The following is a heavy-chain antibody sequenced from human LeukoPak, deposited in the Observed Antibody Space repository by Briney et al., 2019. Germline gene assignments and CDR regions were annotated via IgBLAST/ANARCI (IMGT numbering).Heavy chain of an antibody. Sequence: GASVKVSCKASGYTFTGYYMHWVRQAPGQGLEWMGWIKPNSGGTNYAQKFQGRVTMTRDTSISTAYMELSRLRSDDTAVYYCASRSATDAEYFQHWGQGTLVTVSS. CDR1: GYTFTGYY. V-gene: IGHV1-2*02. CDR2: IKPNSGGT. J-gene: IGHJ1*01. CDR3: ASRSATDAEYFQH.